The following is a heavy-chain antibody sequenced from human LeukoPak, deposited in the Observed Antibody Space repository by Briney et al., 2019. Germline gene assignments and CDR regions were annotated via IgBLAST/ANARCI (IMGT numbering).Heavy chain of an antibody. CDR1: GGSFSGYY. D-gene: IGHD3-9*01. CDR3: ARGALRYFDWLPPGGMDV. V-gene: IGHV4-59*01. J-gene: IGHJ6*02. CDR2: IYYSGST. Sequence: SETLSLTCAVYGGSFSGYYWSWIRQPPGKGLEWIGYIYYSGSTNYNPSLKSRVTISVDTSKNQFSLKLSSVTAADTAVYYCARGALRYFDWLPPGGMDVWGQGTTVTVSS.